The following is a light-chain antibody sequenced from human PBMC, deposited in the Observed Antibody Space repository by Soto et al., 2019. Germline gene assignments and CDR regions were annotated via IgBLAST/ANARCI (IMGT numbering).Light chain of an antibody. Sequence: QSVLTQPASVSGSPGQSITVSCTGTSSDIGFYNYVSWYQQRPGKAPKLIIYEVSNRPSEVSNRFSGSKSGNTASLTVSGLQAEDEADYYCASFTTTSTRVFGTGTKVTVL. CDR1: SSDIGFYNY. CDR3: ASFTTTSTRV. J-gene: IGLJ1*01. CDR2: EVS. V-gene: IGLV2-14*01.